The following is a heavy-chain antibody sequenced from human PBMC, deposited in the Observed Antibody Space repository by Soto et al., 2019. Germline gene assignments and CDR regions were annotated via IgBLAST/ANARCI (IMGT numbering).Heavy chain of an antibody. J-gene: IGHJ6*02. Sequence: PSETLSLTCTVSGGSISSYYWSWIRQPPGKGLEWIGYIYYSGSTNYNPSLKSRVTISVDTSKNQFSLKLSSVTAADTAVYYCATLSSFSQYYYGMDVWGQGTTVTVSS. D-gene: IGHD1-26*01. CDR2: IYYSGST. V-gene: IGHV4-59*01. CDR3: ATLSSFSQYYYGMDV. CDR1: GGSISSYY.